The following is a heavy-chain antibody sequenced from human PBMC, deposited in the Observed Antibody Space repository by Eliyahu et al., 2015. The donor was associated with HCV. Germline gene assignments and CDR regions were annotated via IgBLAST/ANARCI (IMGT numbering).Heavy chain of an antibody. CDR2: ISNGGEST. CDR3: SRGYFDWPVGWYFDL. CDR1: GFTFGXYA. V-gene: IGHV3-23*01. D-gene: IGHD3-9*01. Sequence: EAQLLEFGGGLVQPGGSLRLSCAASGFTFGXYAMXWVRQAPGKGLKWVSLISNGGESTYYADSVKGRFTISRDNSKNTLFLQMNSLTVEDTAVYHCSRGYFDWPVGWYFDLWGRGTLVTVSS. J-gene: IGHJ2*01.